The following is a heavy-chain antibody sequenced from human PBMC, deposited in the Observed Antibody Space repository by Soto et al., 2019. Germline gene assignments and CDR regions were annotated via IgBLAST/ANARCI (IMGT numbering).Heavy chain of an antibody. CDR2: ISAYNGNT. D-gene: IGHD3-9*01. Sequence: GASVKVSCKASGYTFTSYGISWVRQAPGQGLEWMGWISAYNGNTNYAQKLQGRVTMTTDTSTSTAYMELRSLRSDDTAVYYCARVPQTYYDILTGYPDIDYWGQGTLVTVSS. CDR1: GYTFTSYG. CDR3: ARVPQTYYDILTGYPDIDY. J-gene: IGHJ4*02. V-gene: IGHV1-18*01.